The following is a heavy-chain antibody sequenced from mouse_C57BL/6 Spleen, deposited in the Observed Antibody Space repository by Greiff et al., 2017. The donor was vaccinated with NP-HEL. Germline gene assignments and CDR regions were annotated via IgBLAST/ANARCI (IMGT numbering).Heavy chain of an antibody. J-gene: IGHJ2*01. CDR1: GFTFSDYG. V-gene: IGHV5-17*01. Sequence: EVQLVESGGGLVKPGGSLKLSCAASGFTFSDYGMHWVRQAPEKGLEWVAYISSGSSTIYYADTVKGRFNISRDNAKNTLFLQMTSLRSEDTAMYYCAREGWLLGYWGQGTTLTVSS. CDR3: AREGWLLGY. CDR2: ISSGSSTI. D-gene: IGHD2-3*01.